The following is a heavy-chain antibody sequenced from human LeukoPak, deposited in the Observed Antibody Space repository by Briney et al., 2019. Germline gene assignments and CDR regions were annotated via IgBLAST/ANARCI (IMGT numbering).Heavy chain of an antibody. CDR2: INPNSGGT. CDR1: GYTFTGYY. V-gene: IGHV1-2*06. CDR3: ARDAVRHDFSPHYYYYYMDV. Sequence: ASVKVSCKASGYTFTGYYMHWVRQAPGQGLEWMGRINPNSGGTNYAQKFQGRVTMTRDTSISTAYMELSRLRSDDTAVYYCARDAVRHDFSPHYYYYYMDVWGKGSTVTVSS. J-gene: IGHJ6*03. D-gene: IGHD3-3*01.